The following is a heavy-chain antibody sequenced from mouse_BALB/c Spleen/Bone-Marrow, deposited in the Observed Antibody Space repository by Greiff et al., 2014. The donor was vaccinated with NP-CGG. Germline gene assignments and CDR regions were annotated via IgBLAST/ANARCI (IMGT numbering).Heavy chain of an antibody. CDR1: GYTFTSYY. CDR3: ARDTMDY. CDR2: IYPGNVNT. J-gene: IGHJ4*01. Sequence: QVQLKESGPELVKPGASVRISRKASGYTFTSYYIHWVKQKPGQGLEWIGRIYPGNVNTKYNEKFKGKATLTADKSSSTAYMQLSSLTSEDSAVYFCARDTMDYWGQGTSVTVSS. V-gene: IGHV1S56*01.